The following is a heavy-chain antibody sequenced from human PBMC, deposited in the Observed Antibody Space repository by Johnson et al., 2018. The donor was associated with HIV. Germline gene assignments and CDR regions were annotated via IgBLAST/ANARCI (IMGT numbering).Heavy chain of an antibody. CDR3: ARDPYGSGPYVAFDI. V-gene: IGHV3-30*04. Sequence: VQLVESGGGVVQPGRSLRLSCAASGFTFSSYAMHWVRQAPGKGLEWVAVISYDGGNKYYADSVKGRFTISRDNSKNTLYLQMNSLRAEDTAVYYCARDPYGSGPYVAFDIWGQGTMVTVSS. CDR2: ISYDGGNK. J-gene: IGHJ3*02. D-gene: IGHD3-10*01. CDR1: GFTFSSYA.